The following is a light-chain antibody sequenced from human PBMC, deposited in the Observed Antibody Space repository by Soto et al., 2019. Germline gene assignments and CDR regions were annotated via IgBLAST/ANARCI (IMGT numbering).Light chain of an antibody. J-gene: IGLJ2*01. V-gene: IGLV1-40*01. CDR2: GNS. Sequence: QSVLTQPPSVSGAPGQRVTISCTGSSSNIGAGYDVHWYQQLPVTAPKLLIYGNSNRPSGVPDRFSGSKSGTSASLAITGLQAEDEADYYCQSYDSSLSGSVFGGGTKVTV. CDR1: SSNIGAGYD. CDR3: QSYDSSLSGSV.